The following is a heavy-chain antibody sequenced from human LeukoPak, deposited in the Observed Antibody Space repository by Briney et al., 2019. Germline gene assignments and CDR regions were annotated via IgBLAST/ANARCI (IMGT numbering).Heavy chain of an antibody. CDR3: AKGSRTMIVVGDWFDP. V-gene: IGHV3-23*01. CDR1: GFTFSSYA. CDR2: ISGSGGST. Sequence: GGSLRLSCAASGFTFSSYAMSWVRQAPGKGLEWVSAISGSGGSTYYADSVKGRFTISRDNSKNTLYLQMNSLRAEDTAVYYCAKGSRTMIVVGDWFDPWGQGTLVTVSS. D-gene: IGHD3-22*01. J-gene: IGHJ5*02.